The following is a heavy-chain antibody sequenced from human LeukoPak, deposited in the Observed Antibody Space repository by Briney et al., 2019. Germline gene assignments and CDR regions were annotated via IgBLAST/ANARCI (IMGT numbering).Heavy chain of an antibody. V-gene: IGHV4-34*01. CDR2: INHSGST. J-gene: IGHJ4*02. CDR3: ARGYYASGSAFDF. Sequence: SETLSLTCAVYGGSFSGYYWSWIRQPPGKGLEWIGEINHSGSTNYNPSLKSRVTISLDTSKNHFSLRPTSVTAADTAVYYCARGYYASGSAFDFWGQGTLVTVSS. D-gene: IGHD3-10*01. CDR1: GGSFSGYY.